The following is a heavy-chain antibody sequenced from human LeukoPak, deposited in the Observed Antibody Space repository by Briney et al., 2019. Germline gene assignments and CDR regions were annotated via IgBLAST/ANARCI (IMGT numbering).Heavy chain of an antibody. CDR2: ISYDGSNK. CDR1: GFTFSSYA. CDR3: AREIAAAGTLENYYYYYGMDV. D-gene: IGHD6-13*01. V-gene: IGHV3-30*04. Sequence: GRSLRLSCAASGFTFSSYAMHWVRQAPGKGLEWVAVISYDGSNKYYAASVKGRFTISRDNSKNTLYLQMNSLRAEDTAVYYCAREIAAAGTLENYYYYYGMDVWGQGTTVTVSS. J-gene: IGHJ6*02.